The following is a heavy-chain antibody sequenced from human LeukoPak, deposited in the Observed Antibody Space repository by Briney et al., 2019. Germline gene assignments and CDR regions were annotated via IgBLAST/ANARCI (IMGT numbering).Heavy chain of an antibody. J-gene: IGHJ4*02. V-gene: IGHV1-24*01. CDR2: FDPEDGET. D-gene: IGHD4-17*01. CDR3: ATDPITVNGVGY. CDR1: GYTLTELS. Sequence: ASVKVSCKVSGYTLTELSMHWVRQAPGKGLEWMGGFDPEDGETIYAQKFQGRVTMTEDTSTDTAYMELSSLRSEDTAVYYCATDPITVNGVGYWGQGTLVTVSS.